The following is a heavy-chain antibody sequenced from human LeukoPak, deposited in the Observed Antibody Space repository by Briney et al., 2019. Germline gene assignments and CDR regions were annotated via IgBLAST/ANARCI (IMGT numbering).Heavy chain of an antibody. CDR1: GFTFSSYA. J-gene: IGHJ4*02. V-gene: IGHV3-23*01. CDR3: ARDGETARTADY. Sequence: RSLRLSCAASGFTFSSYAMTWVRQLPGKGLEGLEWVSSISGSGSSTYYADSVKGRFTVSRDNSKNTLYLQMDSLRAEDTAAYYCARDGETARTADYWGQGTLVTVSS. CDR2: ISGSGSST. D-gene: IGHD1/OR15-1a*01.